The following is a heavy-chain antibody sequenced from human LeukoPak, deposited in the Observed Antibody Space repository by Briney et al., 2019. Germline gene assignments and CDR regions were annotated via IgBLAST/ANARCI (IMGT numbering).Heavy chain of an antibody. CDR1: GFTVSSNY. CDR2: IYSGGST. J-gene: IGHJ4*02. D-gene: IGHD7-27*01. V-gene: IGHV3-53*01. Sequence: GGSLRLSCAASGFTVSSNYMSWVRQAPGKGLEWVSVIYSGGSTYYADSVKGRFTVSRDDSKNTLYLQMNSLRAEDTAVYYCAKDGGLWVSAHWGDSWGRGTLVTVSS. CDR3: AKDGGLWVSAHWGDS.